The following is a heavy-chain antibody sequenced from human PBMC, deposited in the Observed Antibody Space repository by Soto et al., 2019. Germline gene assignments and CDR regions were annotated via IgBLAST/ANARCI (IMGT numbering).Heavy chain of an antibody. D-gene: IGHD5-18*01. V-gene: IGHV3-30*03. CDR1: GFTFSSYG. CDR2: ISYDGSNK. CDR3: AVLMGSYGYLDWYFDL. J-gene: IGHJ2*01. Sequence: GGSLRLSCAAAGFTFSSYGMHWVRQAPGKGLEWVAVISYDGSNKYYADSVKGRFTISRDNSKNTLYLQMNSLRAEDTAVYYCAVLMGSYGYLDWYFDLWGRGTLVTAPQ.